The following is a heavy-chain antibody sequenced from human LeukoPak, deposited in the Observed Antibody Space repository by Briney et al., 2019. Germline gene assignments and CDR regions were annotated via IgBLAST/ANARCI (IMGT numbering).Heavy chain of an antibody. D-gene: IGHD3-10*01. CDR3: ARNAPYYYGSGSYYLDY. CDR2: MNPNSGNT. J-gene: IGHJ4*02. V-gene: IGHV1-8*01. CDR1: GYTFTSYD. Sequence: ASVKVSCMASGYTFTSYDINWVRQATGQGLEWMGWMNPNSGNTGYAQKFQGRVTMTRNTSISTAYMELSSLRSEDTAVYYCARNAPYYYGSGSYYLDYWGQGTLVTVSS.